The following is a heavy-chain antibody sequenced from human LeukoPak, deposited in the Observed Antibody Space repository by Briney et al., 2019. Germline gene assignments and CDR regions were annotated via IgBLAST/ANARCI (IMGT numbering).Heavy chain of an antibody. V-gene: IGHV3-23*01. Sequence: GGSLRLSCAASGSTFSSYAMRWVRQAPGKGLEWVSAISGSGGSTYYADSVKGRFTISRDNSKNTLYLQMNSLRAEDTAVYYCAKDAPYYYDSSGRFYFDIWGQGTMVTVSS. CDR1: GSTFSSYA. CDR2: ISGSGGST. D-gene: IGHD3-22*01. J-gene: IGHJ3*02. CDR3: AKDAPYYYDSSGRFYFDI.